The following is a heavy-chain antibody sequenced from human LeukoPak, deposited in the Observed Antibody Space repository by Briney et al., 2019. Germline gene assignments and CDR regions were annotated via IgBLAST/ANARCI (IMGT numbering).Heavy chain of an antibody. CDR1: GFTFSSYW. CDR3: ARAGYDFWSGYYAYPYYYGMDV. J-gene: IGHJ6*02. V-gene: IGHV3-7*01. Sequence: GGSLRLSCAASGFTFSSYWMSWVRQAPGKGLEWVANIKQDGSEKYYVDSVKGRFTISRDNAKNSLYLQMNSLRAEDTAVYYCARAGYDFWSGYYAYPYYYGMDVWGQGTTVTVSS. D-gene: IGHD3-3*01. CDR2: IKQDGSEK.